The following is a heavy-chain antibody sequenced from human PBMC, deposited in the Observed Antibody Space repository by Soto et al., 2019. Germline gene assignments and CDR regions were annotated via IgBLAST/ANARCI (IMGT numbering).Heavy chain of an antibody. CDR1: GGSISSGGYY. J-gene: IGHJ5*02. D-gene: IGHD6-13*01. CDR2: IYYSGST. Sequence: SETLSLTCTVSGGSISSGGYYWSWIRQHPGKGLEWIGYIYYSGSTYYNPSLKSRVTISVDTSKNQFSLKLSSVTAADTAVYNCARPPTESSWQNWFAPGGRGPLVPVSS. CDR3: ARPPTESSWQNWFAP. V-gene: IGHV4-31*03.